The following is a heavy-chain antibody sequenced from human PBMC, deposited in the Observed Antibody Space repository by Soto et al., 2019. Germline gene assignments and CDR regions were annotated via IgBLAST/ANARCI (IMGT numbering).Heavy chain of an antibody. Sequence: XSVKVSCNAAGYTFTSYYVHWVRQAPVQGLEWMGVINPGGGSTNYAQKFKGRLTMTRDTSTSTVYMELSSLRSEDTAVYYCARPTVVGATVRYFFDYWGQGTLVTVSS. J-gene: IGHJ4*01. CDR1: GYTFTSYY. CDR3: ARPTVVGATVRYFFDY. CDR2: INPGGGST. D-gene: IGHD1-26*01. V-gene: IGHV1-46*01.